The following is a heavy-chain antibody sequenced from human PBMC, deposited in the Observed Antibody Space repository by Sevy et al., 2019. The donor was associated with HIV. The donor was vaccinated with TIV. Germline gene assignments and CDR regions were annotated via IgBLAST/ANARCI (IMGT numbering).Heavy chain of an antibody. CDR3: ARGATDAHSTHNTQAFDI. J-gene: IGHJ3*02. CDR1: GYTFTGYC. CDR2: INPNSGGT. Sequence: ASVKVSCKASGYTFTGYCMHWIRQAPGQGLEWMGRINPNSGGTNYAQKFQGRVTMTRDTSISTAYMDLSRLRSDDTGVYYCARGATDAHSTHNTQAFDIWGQGTMVTVSS. D-gene: IGHD2-2*01. V-gene: IGHV1-2*05.